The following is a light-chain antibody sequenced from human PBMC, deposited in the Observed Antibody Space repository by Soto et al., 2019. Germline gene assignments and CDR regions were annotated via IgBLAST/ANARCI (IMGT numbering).Light chain of an antibody. Sequence: EIVMTQSPATLSVSPGERATLSCRASQSVSSKLAWYQQKPGQAPRLLIYGASTRATGIPARFSGSGSGTEFTLTISSLQSEDFAVYYCQQYASSPLTFGGGTKVEIK. J-gene: IGKJ4*01. CDR3: QQYASSPLT. CDR1: QSVSSK. CDR2: GAS. V-gene: IGKV3-15*01.